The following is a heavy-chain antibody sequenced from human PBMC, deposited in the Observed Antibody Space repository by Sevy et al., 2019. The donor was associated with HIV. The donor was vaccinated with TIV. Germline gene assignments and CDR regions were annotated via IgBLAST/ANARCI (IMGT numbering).Heavy chain of an antibody. CDR3: ARDSGTYPYYFDY. J-gene: IGHJ4*02. CDR1: GGSVSSGSYF. V-gene: IGHV4-61*01. CDR2: IHYSGST. Sequence: SQTLSLTWTVSGGSVSSGSYFWSWIRQPPGKGLEWIGYIHYSGSTNYNPSLKSRVTISVDTSKNQFSLNLSSVTAADTAVYYWARDSGTYPYYFDYWGQGTLVTVSS. D-gene: IGHD1-26*01.